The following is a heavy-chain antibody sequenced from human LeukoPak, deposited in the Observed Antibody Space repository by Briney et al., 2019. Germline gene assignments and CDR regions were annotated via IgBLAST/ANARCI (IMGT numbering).Heavy chain of an antibody. V-gene: IGHV3-13*01. Sequence: PGGSLRLSCAASGFTFSSYDMHWVRHATGKGLEWVSAIGTAGDTYYPGSVKDRFTISRENAKNSLYLQMNSLRAGDTAVYYCARVRKYSGYYSWYFDLWGRGTLVTVSS. D-gene: IGHD5-12*01. CDR3: ARVRKYSGYYSWYFDL. CDR2: IGTAGDT. J-gene: IGHJ2*01. CDR1: GFTFSSYD.